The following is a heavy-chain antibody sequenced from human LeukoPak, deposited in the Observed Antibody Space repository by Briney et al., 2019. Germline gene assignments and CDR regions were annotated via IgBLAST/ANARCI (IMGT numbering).Heavy chain of an antibody. CDR1: GLTSSSYS. V-gene: IGHV3-48*01. D-gene: IGHD6-13*01. Sequence: GGSLRLSWAASGLTSSSYSMNWVRQAPGEGLEWVSYISSSTSTISHAVSVKGRFPISRDNAKNSLYLQMNSLRAEATAVYYCARAQQLVSSCDYWGQGTLVTVSS. J-gene: IGHJ4*02. CDR2: ISSSTSTI. CDR3: ARAQQLVSSCDY.